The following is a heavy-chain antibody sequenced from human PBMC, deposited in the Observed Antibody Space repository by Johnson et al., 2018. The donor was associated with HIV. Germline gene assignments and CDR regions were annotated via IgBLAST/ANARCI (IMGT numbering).Heavy chain of an antibody. CDR1: GFTFSTYG. V-gene: IGHV3-33*06. CDR2: MWYDGSLK. Sequence: QVQLVESGGGVVQPGRSLRLSCAASGFTFSTYGMHWVRQAPGKGLEWVAVMWYDGSLKYLADSVKGRFTISRDNSKNTLYLQMNSLRADDTAVYYCAKDLRWEDAFDIWGQGTMVTVSS. D-gene: IGHD1-26*01. CDR3: AKDLRWEDAFDI. J-gene: IGHJ3*02.